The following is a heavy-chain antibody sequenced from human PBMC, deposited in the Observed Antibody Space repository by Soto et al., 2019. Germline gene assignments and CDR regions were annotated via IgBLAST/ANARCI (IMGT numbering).Heavy chain of an antibody. V-gene: IGHV3-33*01. D-gene: IGHD3-3*01. Sequence: QVQLVESGGGVVQPGRSLRLSCAASGFTFSSYGMHWVRQAPGKGLEWVAVIWYDGSNKYYADSVKGRFTISRDNSKNTLYLQMNSLRAEDTAVYYCARDGVTIPGGMDVWGQGTTVTVSS. J-gene: IGHJ6*02. CDR2: IWYDGSNK. CDR3: ARDGVTIPGGMDV. CDR1: GFTFSSYG.